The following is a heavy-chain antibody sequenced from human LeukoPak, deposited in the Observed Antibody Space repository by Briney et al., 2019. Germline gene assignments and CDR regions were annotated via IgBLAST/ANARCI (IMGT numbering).Heavy chain of an antibody. CDR3: ARDLGSSWSFDY. J-gene: IGHJ4*02. CDR2: ISSSSSYI. V-gene: IGHV3-21*01. CDR1: GFTFSSYS. Sequence: GGSLRLSCAAFGFTFSSYSMNWVRQAPGKGLEWVSSISSSSSYIYYADSVKGRFTISRDNAKNSLYLQMNSLRAEDTAVYYCARDLGSSWSFDYWGQGTLVTVSS. D-gene: IGHD6-13*01.